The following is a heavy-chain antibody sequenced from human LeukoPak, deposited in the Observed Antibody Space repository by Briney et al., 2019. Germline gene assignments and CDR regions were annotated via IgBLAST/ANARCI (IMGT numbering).Heavy chain of an antibody. CDR2: IYPGDSDT. CDR3: ARLPTYYDFWSGQGPFDY. D-gene: IGHD3-3*01. V-gene: IGHV5-51*01. Sequence: GESLKISFKGSGYSFTSYWIGWVRPMPGKGLEWMGIIYPGDSDTRYSPSFQGQVTISADKSISTAYLQWSSLKASDTAMYYCARLPTYYDFWSGQGPFDYWGQGTLVTVSS. CDR1: GYSFTSYW. J-gene: IGHJ4*02.